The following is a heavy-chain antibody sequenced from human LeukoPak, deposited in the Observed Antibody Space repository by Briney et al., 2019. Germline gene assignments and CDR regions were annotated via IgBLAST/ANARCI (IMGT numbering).Heavy chain of an antibody. Sequence: ASVKVSCKASGYTFTSYGISWVRQAPGQGLEWMGWISAYNGNTNYAQKLQGRVTMTEDTSTDTAYMELSSLTSEDTAVYYCASGGVGVTSYYFAYWGQGTLVSVSS. CDR1: GYTFTSYG. D-gene: IGHD1-26*01. CDR2: ISAYNGNT. V-gene: IGHV1-18*01. J-gene: IGHJ4*02. CDR3: ASGGVGVTSYYFAY.